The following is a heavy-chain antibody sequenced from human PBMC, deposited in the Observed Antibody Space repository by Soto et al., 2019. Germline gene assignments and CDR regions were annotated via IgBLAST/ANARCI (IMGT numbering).Heavy chain of an antibody. V-gene: IGHV3-30-3*01. CDR1: GFTFSEYA. CDR2: VTYDGSTK. Sequence: QVQLVESGGDVVQPGRSLRLSCTASGFTFSEYAVHWVRQAPGKGLEWVAVVTYDGSTKHYIDSVKGRFTISRDNSRNTLYLQMDSLRPEDTAVYYCASCGDNRDHWARGTLVTVSS. CDR3: ASCGDNRDH. D-gene: IGHD4-17*01. J-gene: IGHJ4*02.